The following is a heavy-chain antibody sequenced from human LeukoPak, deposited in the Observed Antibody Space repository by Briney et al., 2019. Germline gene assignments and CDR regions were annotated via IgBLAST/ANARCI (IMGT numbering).Heavy chain of an antibody. CDR2: INHSGST. J-gene: IGHJ6*02. V-gene: IGHV4-34*01. D-gene: IGHD6-13*01. Sequence: SETLSLTCAVYGGSFSGYYWSWIRQPPGKGLEWIGEINHSGSTNYNPSLKSRVTISVDTSKNQFSLKLSSVTAADTAVYYCARGRRPNYSSSWTYGMDVWGQGTTVTVS. CDR3: ARGRRPNYSSSWTYGMDV. CDR1: GGSFSGYY.